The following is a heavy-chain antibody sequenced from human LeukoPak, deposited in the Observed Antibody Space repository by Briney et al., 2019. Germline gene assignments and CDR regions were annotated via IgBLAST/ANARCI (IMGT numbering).Heavy chain of an antibody. D-gene: IGHD4-17*01. CDR3: AREAGDRYYYYYYMDV. Sequence: PGGSLRLSCAASGFTFSEHYMDWVRQAPGKGLEWVGRTRNKANSYTTEYAASVKGRFTISRDDSKNSLYLQMNSLKTEDTAVYYCAREAGDRYYYYYYMDVWGKGTTVTVSS. CDR1: GFTFSEHY. CDR2: TRNKANSYTT. J-gene: IGHJ6*03. V-gene: IGHV3-72*01.